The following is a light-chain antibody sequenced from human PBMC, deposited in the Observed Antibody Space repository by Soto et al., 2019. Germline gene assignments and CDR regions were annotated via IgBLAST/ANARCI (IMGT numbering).Light chain of an antibody. Sequence: GDRVTITCRASQDIGGALAWYQQKPGKAPKILIYDVSTLESGVPSRFSGSSSGTDFTLTISSLQPVDFATYYCQQFNSYPITFGQGTRLEIK. CDR2: DVS. J-gene: IGKJ5*01. V-gene: IGKV1-13*02. CDR3: QQFNSYPIT. CDR1: QDIGGA.